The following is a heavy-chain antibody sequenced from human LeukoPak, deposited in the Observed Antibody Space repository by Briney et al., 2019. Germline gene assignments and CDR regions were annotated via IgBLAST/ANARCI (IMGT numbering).Heavy chain of an antibody. Sequence: SETLSLTCTVSGVSISSSSYYWGWIRQPPGKGLEWIGSIYYSGSTFYNPSLVSRVTISVDTSQNQFSLKLRSETAADTAVYYCARQSGPYASRWFDYWGQGTLVTVSS. CDR1: GVSISSSSYY. J-gene: IGHJ4*02. V-gene: IGHV4-39*01. D-gene: IGHD6-13*01. CDR2: IYYSGST. CDR3: ARQSGPYASRWFDY.